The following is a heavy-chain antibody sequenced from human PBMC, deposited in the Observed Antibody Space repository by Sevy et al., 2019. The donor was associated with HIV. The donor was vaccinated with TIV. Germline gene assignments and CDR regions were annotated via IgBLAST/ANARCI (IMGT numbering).Heavy chain of an antibody. D-gene: IGHD3-16*01. V-gene: IGHV3-23*01. CDR2: VSPTSLST. CDR1: GFSFSNYV. J-gene: IGHJ4*01. CDR3: AKLHSRMIPVHGALDY. Sequence: GGSLRLSCTASGFSFSNYVMAWVRQAPGKGLEWVSSVSPTSLSTYYAESVKGRFTISRDNSKNPLYLQMNSLRAEDTAIYYCAKLHSRMIPVHGALDYWGRGTLVTVS.